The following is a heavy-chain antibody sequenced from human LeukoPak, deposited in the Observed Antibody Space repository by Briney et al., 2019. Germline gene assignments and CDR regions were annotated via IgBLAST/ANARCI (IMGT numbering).Heavy chain of an antibody. J-gene: IGHJ4*02. Sequence: SETLSLTCTVSGGSISSNDYYWDWIRQPPGMGLEYIGSIYYSGSTYYNPSLKSRVTISVDTSKNQFSLKLSSVTAADTAVYYCARHRRGPVGYWGQGTLVTVSS. CDR1: GGSISSNDYY. CDR3: ARHRRGPVGY. V-gene: IGHV4-39*01. CDR2: IYYSGST. D-gene: IGHD3-10*01.